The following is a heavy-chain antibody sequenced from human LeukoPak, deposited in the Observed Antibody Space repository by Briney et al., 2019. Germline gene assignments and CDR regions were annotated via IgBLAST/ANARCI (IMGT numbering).Heavy chain of an antibody. V-gene: IGHV1-18*01. CDR1: GYTFTSYG. D-gene: IGHD3-22*01. CDR3: ARDLPFGYYDSSGYYLFDY. J-gene: IGHJ4*02. Sequence: ASVKVSCKASGYTFTSYGISWVRQAPGQGLEWMGWISAYNGNTNYAQKLQGRVTMTTDTSTSTAYMELRSLRSDDTAVYYCARDLPFGYYDSSGYYLFDYWGQGTLVTVSS. CDR2: ISAYNGNT.